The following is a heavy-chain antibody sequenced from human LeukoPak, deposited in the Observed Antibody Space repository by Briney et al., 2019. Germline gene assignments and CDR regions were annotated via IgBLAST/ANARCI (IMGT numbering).Heavy chain of an antibody. Sequence: GGSLRLSCAASGFTFSSYAMHWVRQAPGKGLEYVSAISSNGGSTYYANSVKGRFTISRDNSKNTLYLQMGSLRAEDMAVYYCARVARHYYDSSGYYLDWGQGTLVTVSS. CDR2: ISSNGGST. CDR1: GFTFSSYA. D-gene: IGHD3-22*01. CDR3: ARVARHYYDSSGYYLD. V-gene: IGHV3-64*01. J-gene: IGHJ4*02.